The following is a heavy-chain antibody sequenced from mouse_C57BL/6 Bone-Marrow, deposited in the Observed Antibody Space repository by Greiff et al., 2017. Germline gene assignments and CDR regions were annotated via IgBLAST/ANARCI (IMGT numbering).Heavy chain of an antibody. CDR3: AITTVVATNFDY. D-gene: IGHD1-1*01. CDR2: INPSNGGT. CDR1: GYTFTSYW. Sequence: QVQLQQSGTELVKPGASVKLSCKASGYTFTSYWMHWVKQRPGQGLEWIGNINPSNGGTNYNEKFKSKATLTADKSSSTAYMQLSSLTSEDSAVYYCAITTVVATNFDYWGQGTTLTVSS. V-gene: IGHV1-53*01. J-gene: IGHJ2*01.